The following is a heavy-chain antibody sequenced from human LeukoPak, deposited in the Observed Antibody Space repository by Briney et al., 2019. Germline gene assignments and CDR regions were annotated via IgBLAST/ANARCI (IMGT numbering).Heavy chain of an antibody. CDR2: INPNSGDT. CDR3: ARVGYSGYDLDY. Sequence: ASVKVSCKASGYTFTGYYMHWVRQAPGQGLELMGWINPNSGDTNYAQKFQGKVTMTRDTSISTAYMELSRLRSDDTAVYYCARVGYSGYDLDYWGQGTLVTVSS. J-gene: IGHJ4*02. V-gene: IGHV1-2*02. D-gene: IGHD5-12*01. CDR1: GYTFTGYY.